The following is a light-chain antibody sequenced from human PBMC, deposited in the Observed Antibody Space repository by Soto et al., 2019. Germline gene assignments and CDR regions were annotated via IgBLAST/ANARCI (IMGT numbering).Light chain of an antibody. CDR3: QQYNSYSRT. CDR2: GAS. V-gene: IGKV1-5*01. CDR1: QGISSW. Sequence: DIQMTQSPSSVSSSVLERFTIACRASQGISSWLAWYQQKPGQAPRLLIYGASTRATDMPGRFSGRGAGAEFTLTISSLQPDDFATYYCQQYNSYSRTFGQGTKV. J-gene: IGKJ1*01.